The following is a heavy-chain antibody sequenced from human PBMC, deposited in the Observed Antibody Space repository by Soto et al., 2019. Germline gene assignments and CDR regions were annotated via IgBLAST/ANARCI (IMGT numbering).Heavy chain of an antibody. CDR2: IIPILGIA. CDR3: ASLGYCTNGVCYKHFDY. V-gene: IGHV1-69*02. Sequence: SVKVSCKASGGTFSSYTISWVRQAPGQGLEWMGRIIPILGIANYAQKFQGRVTITADKSTSTAYMELSSLRSEDTAVYYCASLGYCTNGVCYKHFDYWGQGTLVTVSS. D-gene: IGHD2-8*01. CDR1: GGTFSSYT. J-gene: IGHJ4*02.